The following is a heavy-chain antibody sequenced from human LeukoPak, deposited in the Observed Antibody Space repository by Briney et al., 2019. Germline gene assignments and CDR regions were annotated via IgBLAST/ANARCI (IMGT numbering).Heavy chain of an antibody. V-gene: IGHV1-8*03. Sequence: ASVKLSCKASGYTFTSYDINWVRQATGQGLEWMGWMNPNSGNTGYAQKFQGRVTITRNTSISTAYMELSSLRSEDTAVYYCARVRSSRPYYYYYMDVWGKGTTVTVS. CDR3: ARVRSSRPYYYYYMDV. D-gene: IGHD6-6*01. J-gene: IGHJ6*03. CDR2: MNPNSGNT. CDR1: GYTFTSYD.